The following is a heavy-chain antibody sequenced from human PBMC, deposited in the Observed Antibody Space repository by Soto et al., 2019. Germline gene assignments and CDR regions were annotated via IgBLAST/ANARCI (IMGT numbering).Heavy chain of an antibody. CDR3: ARGRSSGYYYFDY. CDR2: ISYDGSNK. Sequence: GGSLRLSCAASGFTFSSYGMHWVRQAPGKGLEWVAVISYDGSNKYYPDSVKGQFTISRENAKNSLYLQINSLKAGDTAVFYCARGRSSGYYYFDYWGLGTLVTVSS. CDR1: GFTFSSYG. D-gene: IGHD3-22*01. V-gene: IGHV3-30*03. J-gene: IGHJ4*02.